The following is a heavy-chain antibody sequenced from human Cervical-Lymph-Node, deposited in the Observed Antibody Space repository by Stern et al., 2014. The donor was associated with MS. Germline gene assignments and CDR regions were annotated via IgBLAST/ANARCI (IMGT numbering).Heavy chain of an antibody. CDR3: AREYTSSSKVYGMDV. CDR1: GFTFSNYG. Sequence: QMQLVESGGGVVQPGRSLRLSCAASGFTFSNYGMHWVRQAPGTGLEWLAVISYDGSYKNYAASVRGRFTISKDNIRNTVFLQMNSLRVEDTAVYQCAREYTSSSKVYGMDVWGQGTTVTVSA. J-gene: IGHJ6*01. D-gene: IGHD6-6*01. V-gene: IGHV3-30*19. CDR2: ISYDGSYK.